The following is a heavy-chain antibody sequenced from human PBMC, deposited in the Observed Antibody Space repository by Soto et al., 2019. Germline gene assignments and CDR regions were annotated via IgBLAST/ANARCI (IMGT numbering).Heavy chain of an antibody. CDR1: GGTFSSYA. Sequence: SVKVSCKASGGTFSSYAISWVRQAPGQGLEWMGGIIPIFGTANYAQKFQGRVTITADKSTSTAYMELSSLRSEDTAVYYCARTTYYYDSSGPGDFDYYYYGRDVWGQGTTVTVSS. V-gene: IGHV1-69*06. J-gene: IGHJ6*02. CDR3: ARTTYYYDSSGPGDFDYYYYGRDV. D-gene: IGHD3-22*01. CDR2: IIPIFGTA.